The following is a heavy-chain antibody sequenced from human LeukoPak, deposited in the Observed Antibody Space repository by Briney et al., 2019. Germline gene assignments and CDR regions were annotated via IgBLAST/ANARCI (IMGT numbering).Heavy chain of an antibody. V-gene: IGHV1-2*02. CDR2: TNPNNGGT. Sequence: VKVSCKASGYTFTGYYMHWVRQAPGQGLEWMGWTNPNNGGTNYAQKFQGRVTMTRGTSISTAYMELSRLRSDDTAVYYCARDGPIAAAGTMVYWGQGTLVTVSS. J-gene: IGHJ4*02. CDR1: GYTFTGYY. CDR3: ARDGPIAAAGTMVY. D-gene: IGHD6-13*01.